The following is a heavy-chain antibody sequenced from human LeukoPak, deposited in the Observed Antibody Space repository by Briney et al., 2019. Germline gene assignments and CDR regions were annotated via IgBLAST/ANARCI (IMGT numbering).Heavy chain of an antibody. Sequence: GGSLRLSCAASGFTFNKYWLTWVRQAPGKGLEWVANINQDDSQIYYLESVEGRFTITRDNAKNSLHLQMNSLRAEDTAVYYCARGYYYSGTHYLSFFDYWGQGTLVTVSS. J-gene: IGHJ4*02. CDR2: INQDDSQI. CDR3: ARGYYYSGTHYLSFFDY. D-gene: IGHD3-10*01. CDR1: GFTFNKYW. V-gene: IGHV3-7*01.